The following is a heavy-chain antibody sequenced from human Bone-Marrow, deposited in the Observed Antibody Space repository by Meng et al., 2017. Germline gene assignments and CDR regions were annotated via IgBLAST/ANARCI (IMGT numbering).Heavy chain of an antibody. Sequence: QVQLVESGGGVVQPGRSLRLSCAASGFTFSTYNMHWVRQAPGKGLERVAVISFDGNNKYYADSVKGRFTISRDNSKNTLYLQMNSLRLEDTAVYYCAKGDFDWGQGTLVTVSS. D-gene: IGHD3/OR15-3a*01. J-gene: IGHJ4*02. CDR2: ISFDGNNK. CDR3: AKGDFD. V-gene: IGHV3-30*18. CDR1: GFTFSTYN.